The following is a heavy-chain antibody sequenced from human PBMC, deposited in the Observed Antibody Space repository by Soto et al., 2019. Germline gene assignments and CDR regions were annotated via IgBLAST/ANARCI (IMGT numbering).Heavy chain of an antibody. CDR2: ITRDGYNK. V-gene: IGHV3-30*04. CDR3: TKSSGGSSSVGMDY. CDR1: GFIFKNYA. J-gene: IGHJ4*02. Sequence: GSLRLSCAVSGFIFKNYALNWVRQAPGKGLEWVASITRDGYNKYYADSVKGRFTISRDNSKNTLSLQMTALRVEDSSVYYCTKSSGGSSSVGMDYWGPGTLVTVSS. D-gene: IGHD6-6*01.